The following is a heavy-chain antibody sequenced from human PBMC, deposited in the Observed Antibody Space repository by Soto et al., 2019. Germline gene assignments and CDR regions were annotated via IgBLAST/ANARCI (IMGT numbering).Heavy chain of an antibody. CDR1: EFVFGSYW. J-gene: IGHJ4*02. D-gene: IGHD3-22*01. CDR2: INQHGTEK. V-gene: IGHV3-7*04. Sequence: EVKLVESGGGLVQRGGSLRLSCVASEFVFGSYWMTWVRQAPGKGLEWVANINQHGTEKSYVDSVRGRFTMSRDNTKTSVYLQMDSLTCEDTAVYYCARGGWNFYDIVGYDLWGQGTLVTFSS. CDR3: ARGGWNFYDIVGYDL.